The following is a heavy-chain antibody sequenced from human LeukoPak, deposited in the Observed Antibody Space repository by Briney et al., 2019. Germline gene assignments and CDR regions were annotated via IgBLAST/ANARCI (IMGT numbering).Heavy chain of an antibody. Sequence: GSSVKVSCKASGGTFTSYTISWVRQAPGQGLEWMGRIIPILGIANYVQKFQGRVTITSDKSTSTAYMEPSSLRSEDTSVYYCASPNPGDAFDIWGQGTLVTVSS. CDR2: IIPILGIA. J-gene: IGHJ3*02. CDR1: GGTFTSYT. CDR3: ASPNPGDAFDI. V-gene: IGHV1-69*02.